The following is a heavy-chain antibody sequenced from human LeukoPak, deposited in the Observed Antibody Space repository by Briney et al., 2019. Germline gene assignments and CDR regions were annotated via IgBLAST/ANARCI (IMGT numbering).Heavy chain of an antibody. D-gene: IGHD1-1*01. Sequence: SLRPSPAASGLTFTVDTIDWVRQAPGKGLEYVSGISSNGGTPYYTHSVKVRFTIHRANSKTTLHLQMGRLRAQDLAGYYFTKDQFPRRYVQGGFDFWGQGTLVTVSS. CDR1: GLTFTVDT. CDR3: TKDQFPRRYVQGGFDF. CDR2: ISSNGGTP. V-gene: IGHV3-64*01. J-gene: IGHJ4*02.